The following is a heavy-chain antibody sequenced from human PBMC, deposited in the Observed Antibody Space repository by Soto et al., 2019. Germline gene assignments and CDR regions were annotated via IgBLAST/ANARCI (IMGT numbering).Heavy chain of an antibody. Sequence: PGGSLRLSCAVSGFTFSSYAMNWVRQAPGKGLEWVSVISGRDGSTFYADPVKGRFTISRDNSKNTVYLQMNSLRADDTAIYYCAKTLIRGRIMGGLDSWGLGTLVTVSS. CDR3: AKTLIRGRIMGGLDS. J-gene: IGHJ4*02. V-gene: IGHV3-23*01. CDR2: ISGRDGST. CDR1: GFTFSSYA. D-gene: IGHD1-26*01.